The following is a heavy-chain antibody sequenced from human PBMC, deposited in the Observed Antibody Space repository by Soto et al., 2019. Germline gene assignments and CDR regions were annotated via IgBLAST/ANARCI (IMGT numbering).Heavy chain of an antibody. CDR2: INAGNGNT. Sequence: ASLKVSCKASGYTFTSYAMHWVRRAPGQRLKRMGWINAGNGNTKYAQKFQGRVTINRDTSASTAYMELSSLRSEDTAVYYCARDWSRYVGSYYGMDVWGQGTTVTVSS. J-gene: IGHJ6*02. CDR3: ARDWSRYVGSYYGMDV. D-gene: IGHD3-3*01. V-gene: IGHV1-3*01. CDR1: GYTFTSYA.